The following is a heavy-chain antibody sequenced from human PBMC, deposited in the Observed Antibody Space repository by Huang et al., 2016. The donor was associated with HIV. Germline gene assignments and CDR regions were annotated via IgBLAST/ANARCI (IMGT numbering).Heavy chain of an antibody. CDR2: INSDGSSS. Sequence: EVQLVESGGGLVQPGGSLRLSCAASGFTFSSYWMHWGRQAPGKGLVWVSRINSDGSSSGYADAVKGRFTISRDNAKNMLYLQMNSLRAEDTAVYYCVRDPRIQSWLNYFDYWGQGTLVSVSS. V-gene: IGHV3-74*01. D-gene: IGHD3-22*01. CDR1: GFTFSSYW. CDR3: VRDPRIQSWLNYFDY. J-gene: IGHJ4*02.